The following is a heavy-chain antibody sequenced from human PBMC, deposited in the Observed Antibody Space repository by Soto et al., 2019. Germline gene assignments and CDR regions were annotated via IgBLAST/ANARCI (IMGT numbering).Heavy chain of an antibody. CDR3: ARHVDIVTHFDY. J-gene: IGHJ4*02. Sequence: QLQLQESGPGLVKPSETLSLTCTVSGGSISSSSYYWGWIRQPPGKGLEWIGSIYYSGSTYYNPSLKSRVTISVDTSKNQFSLKLSSVTAADTAVYYCARHVDIVTHFDYWGQGTLVTVSS. CDR2: IYYSGST. CDR1: GGSISSSSYY. V-gene: IGHV4-39*01. D-gene: IGHD5-12*01.